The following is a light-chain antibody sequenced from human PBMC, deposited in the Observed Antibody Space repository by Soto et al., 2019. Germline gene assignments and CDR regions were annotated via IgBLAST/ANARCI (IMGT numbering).Light chain of an antibody. CDR2: WAS. CDR1: QRVLHSSTNKNS. CDR3: HQYHDSPT. V-gene: IGKV4-1*01. J-gene: IGKJ1*01. Sequence: DIVMTQSPDSLAVSXXGXAXXXXXSSQRVLHSSTNKNSLAWYQQKPGQPPKLLIYWASTRESGVPDRITGSGSGTDFTLTISSLQAEDVAVYYCHQYHDSPTFGQGTKVDIK.